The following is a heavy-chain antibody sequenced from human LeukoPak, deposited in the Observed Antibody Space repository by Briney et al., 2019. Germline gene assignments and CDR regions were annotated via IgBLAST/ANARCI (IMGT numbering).Heavy chain of an antibody. CDR2: IDPNGGGA. J-gene: IGHJ6*02. V-gene: IGHV1-46*01. CDR1: GYTFTNYY. D-gene: IGHD6-13*01. CDR3: AAWGSISSPLPGMDV. Sequence: ASVKVSCKASGYTFTNYYMHWVRQAPGQGLEWMGVIDPNGGGASYPQKVQGRVTMTRDTSTSTVYMELSSLRSEDTAVYYCAAWGSISSPLPGMDVWGQGTTVTVSS.